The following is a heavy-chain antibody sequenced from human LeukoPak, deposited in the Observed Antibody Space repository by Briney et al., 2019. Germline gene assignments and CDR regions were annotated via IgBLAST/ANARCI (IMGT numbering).Heavy chain of an antibody. J-gene: IGHJ5*02. Sequence: SQTLSLTCAVSGGSHSSGGYSWSWIRQPPGKGLEWLGYIYHSGSTYHNTSLKSRVTISVDRSKNQFSLKLSSVTAADTAVYYCARSGVVVPAASNWFDPWGQGTLVTVSS. D-gene: IGHD2-2*01. V-gene: IGHV4-30-2*01. CDR3: ARSGVVVPAASNWFDP. CDR2: IYHSGST. CDR1: GGSHSSGGYS.